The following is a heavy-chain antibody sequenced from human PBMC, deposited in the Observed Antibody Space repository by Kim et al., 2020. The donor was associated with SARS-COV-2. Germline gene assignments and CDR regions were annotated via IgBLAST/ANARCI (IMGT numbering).Heavy chain of an antibody. CDR1: GFTFSSYN. Sequence: GGSLRLSCVVSGFTFSSYNMNWVRQAPGKGLEWVSSISDSSNYIYYAGSVKGRFTISRDNAKNSLNLQMNSLRAEDTAVYYCARAGNYGDGLDYWGQGTLVTVSS. J-gene: IGHJ4*02. CDR2: ISDSSNYI. V-gene: IGHV3-21*01. CDR3: ARAGNYGDGLDY. D-gene: IGHD4-17*01.